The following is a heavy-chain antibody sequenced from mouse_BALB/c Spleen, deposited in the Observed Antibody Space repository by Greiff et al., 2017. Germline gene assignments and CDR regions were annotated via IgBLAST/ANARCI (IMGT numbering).Heavy chain of an antibody. CDR1: GYSITSGYY. J-gene: IGHJ3*01. CDR2: ISYDGSN. Sequence: EVQLQQSGPGLVKPSQSLSLTCSVTGYSITSGYYWHWIRQFPGNKLEWMGYISYDGSNNYNPSLKNRISITRDTSKNQFFLKLNSVTTEDTATYYCARGGHGSSFAYWGQGTLVTVSA. D-gene: IGHD1-1*01. CDR3: ARGGHGSSFAY. V-gene: IGHV3-6*02.